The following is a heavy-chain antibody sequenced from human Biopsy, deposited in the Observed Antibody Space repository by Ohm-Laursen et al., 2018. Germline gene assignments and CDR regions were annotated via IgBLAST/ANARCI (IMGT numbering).Heavy chain of an antibody. CDR1: GDSISTYY. V-gene: IGHV4-59*01. CDR3: ARLFRLDDYWNDDPPDGFDV. CDR2: IYYTGNT. D-gene: IGHD3-3*01. J-gene: IGHJ3*01. Sequence: TLSLTCTVSGDSISTYYWSWIRQPPGKGLQWIGYIYYTGNTDYNPSLQSRVTISVGTSKNHFSLRLRSMTAADTAMFFCARLFRLDDYWNDDPPDGFDVWGQGTMVTVSS.